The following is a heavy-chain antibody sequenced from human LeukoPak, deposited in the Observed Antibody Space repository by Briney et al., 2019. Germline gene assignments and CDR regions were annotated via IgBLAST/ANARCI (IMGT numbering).Heavy chain of an antibody. D-gene: IGHD1-26*01. CDR1: GFTFSSYW. Sequence: GGSLRLSCAASGFTFSSYWMHWVRQAPGKGLVWVSRINSDGSSTSYADSVEGRFTISRDNAKNTLYLQMNSLRAEDTAVYYCAREVSGSYEFDYWGQGTLVTVSS. J-gene: IGHJ4*02. CDR2: INSDGSST. V-gene: IGHV3-74*01. CDR3: AREVSGSYEFDY.